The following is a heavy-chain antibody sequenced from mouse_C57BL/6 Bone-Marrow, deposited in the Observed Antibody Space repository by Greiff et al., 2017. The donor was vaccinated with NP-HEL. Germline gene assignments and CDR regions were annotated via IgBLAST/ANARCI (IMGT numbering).Heavy chain of an antibody. J-gene: IGHJ4*01. CDR1: GFNIKDDY. Sequence: EVQLQQSGAELVRPGASVKLSCTASGFNIKDDYMPWMKQRPEQGLEWIGCIYPDTGDTEYASKLQGTATITADTSSNTAYLQLSSLTSEDTAVYYCTTGDCWGQGTSVTVSS. CDR3: TTGDC. V-gene: IGHV14-4*01. CDR2: IYPDTGDT.